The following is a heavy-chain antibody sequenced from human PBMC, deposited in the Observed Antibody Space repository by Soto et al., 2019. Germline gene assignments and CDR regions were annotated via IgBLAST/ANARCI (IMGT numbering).Heavy chain of an antibody. V-gene: IGHV4-61*01. J-gene: IGHJ5*02. D-gene: IGHD1-26*01. CDR1: GGSVSSGSYY. CDR3: ARVPVGARGGWFDP. CDR2: IYYSGST. Sequence: QVQLQESGPGLVKPSETLSLICTVSGGSVSSGSYYWSWIRQPPGKGLEWIGYIYYSGSTNYNPSLRSRVTISVDTSKNQFSLKLSSVTAADTAVYYCARVPVGARGGWFDPWGQGTLVTVSS.